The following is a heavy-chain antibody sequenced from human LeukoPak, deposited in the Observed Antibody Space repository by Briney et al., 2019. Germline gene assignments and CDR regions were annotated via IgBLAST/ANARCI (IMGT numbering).Heavy chain of an antibody. V-gene: IGHV4-59*08. CDR3: ARYISSGLDY. CDR2: IYYTGST. J-gene: IGHJ4*02. CDR1: GGSISGYY. D-gene: IGHD6-6*01. Sequence: PSETLSLTCTVSGGSISGYYWSWIRQPPGKGLEWIGHIYYTGSTSYNPSLKSRVTISVDTSKNQFSLKLSYVNAADTAAYYCARYISSGLDYWGQGTLVTVSS.